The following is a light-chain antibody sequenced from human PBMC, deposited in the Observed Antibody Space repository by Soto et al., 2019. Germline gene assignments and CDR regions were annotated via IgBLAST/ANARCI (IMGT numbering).Light chain of an antibody. CDR2: AAS. CDR1: QGIRNF. V-gene: IGKV1-27*01. CDR3: PKYSSVPV. J-gene: IGKJ3*01. Sequence: DIQMTQSPTSLSASVGDRVTITCQASQGIRNFVAWYQQKPGKAPKLLIYAASTLQSGVPSRFSGSGSGTDFTLTINSLQSEDVATYSCPKYSSVPVFGPGTKVEIK.